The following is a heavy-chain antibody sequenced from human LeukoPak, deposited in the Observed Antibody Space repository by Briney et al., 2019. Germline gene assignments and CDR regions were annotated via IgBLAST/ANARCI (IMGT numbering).Heavy chain of an antibody. CDR1: GFTFSSYA. Sequence: GGSLRLACAASGFTFSSYAMSWVRQAPGKGLEWVSAISGSGVTTHYAGSVKGRFSISRDNSKNTLYLQMNSLRAEDTALYYCAKKVVVGATSPYSDFQDWGQGTLVTVSS. CDR3: AKKVVVGATSPYSDFQD. J-gene: IGHJ1*01. V-gene: IGHV3-23*01. CDR2: ISGSGVTT. D-gene: IGHD1-26*01.